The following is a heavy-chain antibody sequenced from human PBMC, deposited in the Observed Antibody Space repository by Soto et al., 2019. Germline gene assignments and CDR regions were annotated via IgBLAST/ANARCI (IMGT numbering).Heavy chain of an antibody. CDR1: GYTFTSYA. J-gene: IGHJ6*02. Sequence: ASVKVSCKASGYTFTSYAMHWVRQAPGQRLEWMGWTNAGNGNTNYSQKFQGRVTITRDTSASTAYMELSSLRSEDTAVYYCARQYNWNPFFYYYGMDVWGQGTTVTVSS. D-gene: IGHD1-20*01. CDR2: TNAGNGNT. V-gene: IGHV1-3*01. CDR3: ARQYNWNPFFYYYGMDV.